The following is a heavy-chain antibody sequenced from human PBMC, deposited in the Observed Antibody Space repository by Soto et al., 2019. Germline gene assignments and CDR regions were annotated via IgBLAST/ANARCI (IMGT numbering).Heavy chain of an antibody. Sequence: QVQLVQSGAEVKKPGSSVKVSCKASGGTFRSYVITWVRQASGQGLEWMGGITPIYPTTNYAQTSQGRVTISPGSSTSTAYMELRSLRSEDTAVYFGARGPVTTRRYDSYYYGLAVWGQGTTVTVSS. J-gene: IGHJ6*02. D-gene: IGHD4-4*01. CDR3: ARGPVTTRRYDSYYYGLAV. CDR2: ITPIYPTT. CDR1: GGTFRSYV. V-gene: IGHV1-69*06.